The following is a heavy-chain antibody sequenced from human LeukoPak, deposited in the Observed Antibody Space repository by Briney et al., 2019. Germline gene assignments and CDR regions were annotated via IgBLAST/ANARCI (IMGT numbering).Heavy chain of an antibody. Sequence: SETLSLTCTVSGGSISSSSYYWGWLRQPPGKGLEWIGSIYYSGSTYYNPSLKSRVTISVDTSKNQFSLKLSSVTAADTAVYYCARHKGSSGWYGARDAFDIWGQGTMVTVSS. CDR3: ARHKGSSGWYGARDAFDI. CDR1: GGSISSSSYY. J-gene: IGHJ3*02. CDR2: IYYSGST. V-gene: IGHV4-39*01. D-gene: IGHD6-19*01.